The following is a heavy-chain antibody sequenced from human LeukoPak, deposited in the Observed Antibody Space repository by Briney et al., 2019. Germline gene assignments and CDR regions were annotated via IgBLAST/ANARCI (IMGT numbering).Heavy chain of an antibody. J-gene: IGHJ4*02. CDR3: ARGRATKNSDY. D-gene: IGHD1-26*01. CDR2: ISNSGNTI. V-gene: IGHV3-11*01. Sequence: GGSLRLSCAASGFTFSDYHMSWISQAPGKGLGWVSYISNSGNTIYYVDSVKGRFTISRDNAKSFLYLQMNSLRAEDTAVYFCARGRATKNSDYWGQGTLVTVSS. CDR1: GFTFSDYH.